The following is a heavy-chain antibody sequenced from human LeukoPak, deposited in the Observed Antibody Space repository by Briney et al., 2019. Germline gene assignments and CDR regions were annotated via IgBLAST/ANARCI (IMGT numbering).Heavy chain of an antibody. D-gene: IGHD3-10*01. Sequence: GRSLRLSCTASGFTFGDYAMSWVRQAPGKGLEWVGFIRSKAYGGTTEYAASVKGRFTISRDDSKSIAYLQMNSLKTEDTAVYYCTREFRYYDSGSYLDYWGQGTLVTVSS. V-gene: IGHV3-49*04. CDR3: TREFRYYDSGSYLDY. CDR2: IRSKAYGGTT. J-gene: IGHJ4*02. CDR1: GFTFGDYA.